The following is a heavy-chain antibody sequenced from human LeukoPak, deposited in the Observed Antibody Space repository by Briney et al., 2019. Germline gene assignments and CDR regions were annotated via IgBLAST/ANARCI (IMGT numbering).Heavy chain of an antibody. CDR2: ISGGGGST. D-gene: IGHD5/OR15-5a*01. CDR1: GFIFSSYV. V-gene: IGHV3-23*01. J-gene: IGHJ6*02. CDR3: AKEVGSTVIYYYNGMDV. Sequence: GGFLRLSCAASGFIFSSYVMNWVRQAPGKGLEWVSGISGGGGSTDYADSVKGRFTISRDNSKDTLYLQMNSLRAEDTAVYYCAKEVGSTVIYYYNGMDVWGQGTTVTVSS.